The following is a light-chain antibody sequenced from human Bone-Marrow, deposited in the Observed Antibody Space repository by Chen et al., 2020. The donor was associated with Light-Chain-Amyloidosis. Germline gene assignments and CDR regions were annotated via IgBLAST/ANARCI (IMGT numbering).Light chain of an antibody. J-gene: IGLJ3*02. CDR2: SNN. CDR1: SSNIGSNS. V-gene: IGLV1-44*01. CDR3: VAWDDSLNGWV. Sequence: QSVLTQPPSASGTPGQRVTISCSGSSSNIGSNSVNWYQQLPGTAPQLLIFSNNQRPSGVPARFSGSKSGTSASLAISGLQSEDEADYYCVAWDDSLNGWVFGGGTKLTVL.